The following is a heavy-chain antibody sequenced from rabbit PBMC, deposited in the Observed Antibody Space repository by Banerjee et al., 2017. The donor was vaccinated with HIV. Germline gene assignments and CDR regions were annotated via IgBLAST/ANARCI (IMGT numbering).Heavy chain of an antibody. J-gene: IGHJ4*01. CDR2: IDSGSSGFT. D-gene: IGHD1-1*01. CDR1: GVSFSISSY. V-gene: IGHV1S40*01. Sequence: QSLEESGGDLVKPGASLTLTCTASGVSFSISSYMCWVRQAPGKGLEWIACIDSGSSGFTYYATWAKGRFTCSKTSSTTVTLQMTSLTAADTATYFCARDLTDAIGWNFGWWGQGTLVTVS. CDR3: ARDLTDAIGWNFGW.